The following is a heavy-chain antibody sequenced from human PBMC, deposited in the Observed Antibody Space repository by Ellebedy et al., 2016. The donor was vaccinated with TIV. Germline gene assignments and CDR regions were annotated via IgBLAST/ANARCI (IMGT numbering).Heavy chain of an antibody. CDR2: IDWDDDK. Sequence: SGPTLVKPTQTLTLTCTFSGFSLSTSGMCVSWIRQPPGKALEWLARIDWDDDKFYSTSLKTRLTISKDTSKNQVFLTMTTMDPVDTATYYCARIRSFRGYFYFDYWGQGTLVTVSS. V-gene: IGHV2-70*17. CDR3: ARIRSFRGYFYFDY. D-gene: IGHD1-1*01. J-gene: IGHJ4*02. CDR1: GFSLSTSGMC.